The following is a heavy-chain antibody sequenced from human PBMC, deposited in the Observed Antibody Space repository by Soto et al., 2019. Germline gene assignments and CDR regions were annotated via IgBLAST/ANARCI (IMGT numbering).Heavy chain of an antibody. J-gene: IGHJ4*02. CDR3: ARDVI. CDR2: IKEDGSEK. V-gene: IGHV3-7*05. Sequence: EVQLVESGGGLVQPGGSLRLSCAASGFTFSNFWMSWVRQAPGKGPEWVAAIKEDGSEKNYVDSVRGRFTISRDNAKNSLYLQMNSLRADDTAVYYCARDVIWGQGSLVSVSS. CDR1: GFTFSNFW.